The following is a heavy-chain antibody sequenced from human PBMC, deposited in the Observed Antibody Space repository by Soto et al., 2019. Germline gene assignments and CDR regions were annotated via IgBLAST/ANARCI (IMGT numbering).Heavy chain of an antibody. CDR2: ISGSGGST. J-gene: IGHJ4*02. Sequence: QPGGSLRLSCPASGFTFSSYAMSWVRQAPGRGLEWVSAISGSGGSTYYADSVKGRFTISRDNSKNTLYLQMNSLRAEDTAVYYCAKDRSGWAYFDYWGQGTLVTVSS. D-gene: IGHD6-19*01. V-gene: IGHV3-23*01. CDR1: GFTFSSYA. CDR3: AKDRSGWAYFDY.